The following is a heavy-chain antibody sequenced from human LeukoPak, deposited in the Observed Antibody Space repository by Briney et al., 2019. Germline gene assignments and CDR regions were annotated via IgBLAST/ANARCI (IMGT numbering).Heavy chain of an antibody. CDR1: GYTFTGYY. V-gene: IGHV1-2*06. Sequence: ASVKFSCKASGYTFTGYYMHWVRQAPGQGLEWMGRINPNSGGTNYAQKFQGRVTMTRDTSISTAYMELSRLRSDDTAVYYCARPASGDYTYYYYMDVWGKGTTVTVSS. CDR2: INPNSGGT. CDR3: ARPASGDYTYYYYMDV. J-gene: IGHJ6*03. D-gene: IGHD4-17*01.